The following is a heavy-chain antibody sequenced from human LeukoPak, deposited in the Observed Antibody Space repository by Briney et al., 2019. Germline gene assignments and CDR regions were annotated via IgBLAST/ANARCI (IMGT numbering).Heavy chain of an antibody. CDR3: ARDVRTAYSNWFDP. V-gene: IGHV3-33*01. D-gene: IGHD4-11*01. CDR2: IWYDGSNK. Sequence: GGSLRLSCAASGFTLSSYGMHWVRQAPGKGLEGVAVIWYDGSNKYYADSVKGRFTISRDNSKNTLYLQMNSLRAEDTAVYYCARDVRTAYSNWFDPWGQGTLVTVSS. CDR1: GFTLSSYG. J-gene: IGHJ5*02.